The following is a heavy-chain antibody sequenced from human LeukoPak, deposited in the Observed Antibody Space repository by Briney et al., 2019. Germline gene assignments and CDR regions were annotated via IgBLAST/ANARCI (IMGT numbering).Heavy chain of an antibody. V-gene: IGHV4-61*01. CDR1: GVSVSSGSYF. CDR2: IYHAGST. D-gene: IGHD5/OR15-5a*01. CDR3: ATFFDFWFGP. J-gene: IGHJ5*02. Sequence: PSETLSLTCTVSGVSVSSGSYFWSWIRQPPGEGPQWIGYIYHAGSTNYTPSLRSRVSISVYTSKHQLPLKLSSVTTADTDVYFCATFFDFWFGPWGQGTQVTVSS.